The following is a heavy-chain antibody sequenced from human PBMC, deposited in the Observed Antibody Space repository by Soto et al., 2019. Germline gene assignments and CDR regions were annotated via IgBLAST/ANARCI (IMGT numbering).Heavy chain of an antibody. V-gene: IGHV1-69*13. CDR1: GGTFSSYA. D-gene: IGHD3-10*01. Sequence: SVKVSCKASGGTFSSYAISWVRQAPGQGLEWMGGIIPIFGTANYAQKFQGRVTITADESTSTAYMELSSLRSEDTAVYYCARTMVRGVDYYYYGMDVWGQGTTVTVSS. CDR3: ARTMVRGVDYYYYGMDV. J-gene: IGHJ6*02. CDR2: IIPIFGTA.